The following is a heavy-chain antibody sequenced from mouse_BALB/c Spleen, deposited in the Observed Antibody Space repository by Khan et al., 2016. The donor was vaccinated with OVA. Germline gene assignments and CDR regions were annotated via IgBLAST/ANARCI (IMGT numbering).Heavy chain of an antibody. V-gene: IGHV2-6-7*01. CDR3: ARELRLGGFAY. CDR1: GFSLTDYG. CDR2: IWGDGST. J-gene: IGHJ3*01. D-gene: IGHD1-2*01. Sequence: VQLVESGPGLVAPSQSLSITCTVSGFSLTDYGINWIRQPPGKGLEWLGMIWGDGSTDYNSALKSRLSISKDNSKSQVFLKMNRLQTEDTARFYCARELRLGGFAYWGQGTLVTVSA.